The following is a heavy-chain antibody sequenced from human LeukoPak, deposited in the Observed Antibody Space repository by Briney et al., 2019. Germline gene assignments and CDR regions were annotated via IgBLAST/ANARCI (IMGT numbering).Heavy chain of an antibody. CDR2: IIPIFGTA. J-gene: IGHJ4*02. V-gene: IGHV1-69*05. D-gene: IGHD6-19*01. CDR1: GGTFSSYA. Sequence: ASVKVSCKASGGTFSSYAISWVRQAPGQGLEWMGRIIPIFGTADYAQKFQGRVTITTDESTSTAYMELSSLRSEDTAVYYCARDGDSSGWYEVDYWGQGTLVTVSS. CDR3: ARDGDSSGWYEVDY.